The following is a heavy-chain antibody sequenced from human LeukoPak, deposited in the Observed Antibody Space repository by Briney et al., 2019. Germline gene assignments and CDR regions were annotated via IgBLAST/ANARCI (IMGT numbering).Heavy chain of an antibody. CDR1: GFTFSSYS. V-gene: IGHV3-21*01. CDR3: ARGYYDILTGYYDPPPHFDY. Sequence: GGSLRLSCAAPGFTFSSYSMNWVRQAPGKGLEWVSSISSSSSYIYYADSVKGRFTISRDNAKNSLYLQMNSLRAEDTAVYYCARGYYDILTGYYDPPPHFDYWGQGTLVTVSS. J-gene: IGHJ4*02. D-gene: IGHD3-9*01. CDR2: ISSSSSYI.